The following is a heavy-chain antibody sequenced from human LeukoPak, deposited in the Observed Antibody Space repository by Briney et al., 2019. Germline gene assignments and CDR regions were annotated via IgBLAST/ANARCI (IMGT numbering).Heavy chain of an antibody. CDR3: ARDPGSGYYLSHWYFDL. V-gene: IGHV4-4*07. D-gene: IGHD3-22*01. CDR2: IYTSGST. CDR1: GGSISSYY. J-gene: IGHJ2*01. Sequence: TSETLSLTCTVSGGSISSYYWSWIRQPAGKGLEWIGRIYTSGSTNYNPSLKSRVTMSVDTSKNQFSLKLSSVTAADTAVYYCARDPGSGYYLSHWYFDLWGRGTLVTFSS.